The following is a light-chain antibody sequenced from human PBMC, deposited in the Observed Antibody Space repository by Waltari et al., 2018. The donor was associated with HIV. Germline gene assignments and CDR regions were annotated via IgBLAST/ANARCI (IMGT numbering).Light chain of an antibody. V-gene: IGLV2-14*03. CDR2: DVS. Sequence: QSALTPPASVSGSPGQSITFSCTGTSSDVGGYNYFSWYQQHPDKAPKLMIYDVSNRPSGVSNRFSGSKSGNTASLTISGLQAEDEADYYCSSYTSSSTWVFGGGTKLTVL. J-gene: IGLJ3*02. CDR3: SSYTSSSTWV. CDR1: SSDVGGYNY.